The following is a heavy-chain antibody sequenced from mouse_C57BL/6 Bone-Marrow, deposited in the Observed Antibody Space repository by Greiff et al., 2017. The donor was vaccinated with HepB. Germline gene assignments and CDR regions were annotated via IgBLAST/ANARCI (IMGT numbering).Heavy chain of an antibody. J-gene: IGHJ4*01. D-gene: IGHD1-1*02. CDR3: ERLGGWAMDY. CDR1: GFSFNTYA. Sequence: EVKLVESGGGLVQPKGSLKLSCAASGFSFNTYAMNWVRQAPGKGLEWVARIRSKSNNYATYYADSVKDRFTIYRDDSESMLSLQMNNLKTEDTAMYYCERLGGWAMDYWGQGTSVTVSS. CDR2: IRSKSNNYAT. V-gene: IGHV10-1*01.